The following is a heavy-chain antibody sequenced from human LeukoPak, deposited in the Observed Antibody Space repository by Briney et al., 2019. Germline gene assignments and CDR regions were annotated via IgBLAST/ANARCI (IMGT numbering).Heavy chain of an antibody. V-gene: IGHV3-53*04. CDR1: GFTVSSNY. CDR3: AAGYSSGWYYFDY. Sequence: GGSLRLSCAASGFTVSSNYMSWVRQAPGKGLEWVSVIYSGGSTYYADSVKGRFTISRHNSKNTLYLQMNSLRAEDTAVYYCAAGYSSGWYYFDYWGQGTLVTVPS. J-gene: IGHJ4*02. D-gene: IGHD6-19*01. CDR2: IYSGGST.